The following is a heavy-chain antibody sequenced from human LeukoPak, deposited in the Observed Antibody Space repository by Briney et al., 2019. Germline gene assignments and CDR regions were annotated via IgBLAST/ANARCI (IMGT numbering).Heavy chain of an antibody. V-gene: IGHV1-2*02. CDR3: ATNLNYYDSSGYYFQH. CDR2: INPKRGGT. CDR1: GYTFTGYY. J-gene: IGHJ1*01. Sequence: ASVKVSCKASGYTFTGYYIHWVRQAPGRGLEWMGWINPKRGGTNYAQKFQGRVTMTRDTSISTAYMELSRLRSEDTAVYYCATNLNYYDSSGYYFQHWGQGTLVTVSS. D-gene: IGHD3-22*01.